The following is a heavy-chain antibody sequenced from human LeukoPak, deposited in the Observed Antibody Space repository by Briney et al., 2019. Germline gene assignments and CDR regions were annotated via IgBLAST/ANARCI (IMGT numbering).Heavy chain of an antibody. CDR2: LYTDGST. J-gene: IGHJ4*02. CDR1: GDSISSYY. V-gene: IGHV4-4*07. Sequence: KTSETLSLTCTVSGDSISSYYWSWVRQPAGKGLEWIGRLYTDGSTNYNPFLKSRVTMSVDTSKNQFSLSLSSVTTADTAVYFCVRDRYYYDNNYGPAFDYWGQGTLVTVSS. CDR3: VRDRYYYDNNYGPAFDY. D-gene: IGHD3-22*01.